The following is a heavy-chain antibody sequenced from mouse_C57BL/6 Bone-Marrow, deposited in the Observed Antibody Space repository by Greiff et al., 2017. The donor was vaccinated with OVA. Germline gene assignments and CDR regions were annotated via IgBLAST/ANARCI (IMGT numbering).Heavy chain of an antibody. V-gene: IGHV1-55*01. J-gene: IGHJ3*01. CDR1: GYTFTSYW. Sequence: QVQLQQPGAELVKPGASVKMSCKASGYTFTSYWITWVKQRPGQGLEWIGDIYPGSGSTNYNEKFKSKATLTVDTSSSTAYMQLSSLTSEDSAVYFCARHEEGPPYYGSPWFAYWGQGTLVTVSA. CDR2: IYPGSGST. CDR3: ARHEEGPPYYGSPWFAY. D-gene: IGHD1-1*01.